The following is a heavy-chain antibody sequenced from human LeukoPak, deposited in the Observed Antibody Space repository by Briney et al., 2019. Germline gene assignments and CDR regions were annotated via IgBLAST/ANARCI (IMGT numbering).Heavy chain of an antibody. J-gene: IGHJ6*03. V-gene: IGHV1-69*06. CDR2: IIPIFGTA. Sequence: SVKVSCKASGGTFSSYAISWVRQAPGQGLEWMGGIIPIFGTANYAQKFQGRVTITADKSTSTAYMELSSLRSEDTAVYYCARELPGIAAAATNYYYYYMDVWGKGTTVTVSS. CDR3: ARELPGIAAAATNYYYYYMDV. D-gene: IGHD6-13*01. CDR1: GGTFSSYA.